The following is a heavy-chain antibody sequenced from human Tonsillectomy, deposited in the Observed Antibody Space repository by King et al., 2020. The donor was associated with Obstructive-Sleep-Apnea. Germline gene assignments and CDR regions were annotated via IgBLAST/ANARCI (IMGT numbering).Heavy chain of an antibody. CDR2: ISYDGSNK. D-gene: IGHD6-19*01. CDR3: TIKAYPCGWSHFAA. V-gene: IGHV3-33*01. CDR1: GFTFSSYG. J-gene: IGHJ1*01. Sequence: VQLVESGGGVVQPGRSLRLSCAASGFTFSSYGMHWVRQAPGKGLEWVAVISYDGSNKYYADSVKGRFTISRDNSKNTLYLQMNSLRDEDTAVYYCTIKAYPCGWSHFAAWARGT.